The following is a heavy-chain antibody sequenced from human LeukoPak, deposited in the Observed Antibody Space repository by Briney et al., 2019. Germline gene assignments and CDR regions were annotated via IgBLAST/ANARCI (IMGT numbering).Heavy chain of an antibody. J-gene: IGHJ4*02. CDR3: AKDRLYGYGGFDY. D-gene: IGHD5-18*01. CDR1: GFTFNSYG. V-gene: IGHV3-30*18. Sequence: PGRSLRLSWAASGFTFNSYGMRWVRQAPGKGLEWVADISHDETDKYYVDSVKGRFTISRDNSKNTLYLQMNSLRAEDSGVYFCAKDRLYGYGGFDYWGQGTLVTVSS. CDR2: ISHDETDK.